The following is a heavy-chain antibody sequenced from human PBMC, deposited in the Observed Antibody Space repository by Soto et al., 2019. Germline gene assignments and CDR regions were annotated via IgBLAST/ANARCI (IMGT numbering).Heavy chain of an antibody. V-gene: IGHV3-15*01. CDR3: TPDTFTIFGVVDY. J-gene: IGHJ4*02. Sequence: GGSLRLSCAASGFTFSNAWMSWVRQAPGKGLEWVGRIKSKTDGGTTDYAAPVKGRFTISRDDSKNTLYLQMNSLKTEDTAVYYCTPDTFTIFGVVDYWGQGTLVTVSS. CDR2: IKSKTDGGTT. D-gene: IGHD3-3*01. CDR1: GFTFSNAW.